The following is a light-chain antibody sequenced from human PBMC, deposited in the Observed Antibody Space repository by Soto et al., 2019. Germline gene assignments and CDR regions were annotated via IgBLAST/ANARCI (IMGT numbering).Light chain of an antibody. CDR1: QDIRSY. J-gene: IGKJ4*01. CDR3: QQLNSYPLT. V-gene: IGKV1-9*01. CDR2: SAS. Sequence: DIQLTQSPSFLSASVGDRVTIACRASQDIRSYLAWYQQKPGKAPKLLIYSASTLQRGVPSRFSGSGSGTEFTLTISSLQPEDFATYSCQQLNSYPLTFGGGTKVDIK.